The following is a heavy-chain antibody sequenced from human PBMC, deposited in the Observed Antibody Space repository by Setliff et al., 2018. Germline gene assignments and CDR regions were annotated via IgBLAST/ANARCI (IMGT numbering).Heavy chain of an antibody. CDR2: IWYDGSNK. CDR3: ARAKMEESGKAQAGMDV. Sequence: GGSLRLSCAASGFTFSSYGMHWVRQAPGKGLEWVAVIWYDGSNKYYADSVKGRFTISRDNSKNTLYLQMNSLRAEDTAVYYCARAKMEESGKAQAGMDVWGKGTTVTVSS. CDR1: GFTFSSYG. V-gene: IGHV3-33*01. J-gene: IGHJ6*04. D-gene: IGHD6-13*01.